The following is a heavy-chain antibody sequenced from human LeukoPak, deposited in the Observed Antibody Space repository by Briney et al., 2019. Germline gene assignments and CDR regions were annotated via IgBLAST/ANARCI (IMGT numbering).Heavy chain of an antibody. V-gene: IGHV4-59*01. Sequence: PSETLSLTCSVSGFTISSYYWSWLRQPPGKGLEWIGYIYHSGSTNHNPSLKSRVTISVDTSKNQFSLKLSSVTAADTAVYYCARDGYSGNDGIWGQGTLVTVSS. CDR1: GFTISSYY. CDR3: ARDGYSGNDGI. D-gene: IGHD5-12*01. J-gene: IGHJ4*02. CDR2: IYHSGST.